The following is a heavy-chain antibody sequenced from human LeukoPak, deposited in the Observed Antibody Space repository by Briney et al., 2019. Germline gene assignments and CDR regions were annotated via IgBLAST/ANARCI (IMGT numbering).Heavy chain of an antibody. CDR1: GYTFTSYG. V-gene: IGHV1-18*01. J-gene: IGHJ4*02. Sequence: ASVKVSCKASGYTFTSYGISWVRQAPGQGLEWMGWISAYNGNTNYAQKLQGRVTMTTDTSTSTAYMELRSLRSDDTAVYYCARAYYDILTGSEFDYWGQGTLVTVSS. CDR3: ARAYYDILTGSEFDY. CDR2: ISAYNGNT. D-gene: IGHD3-9*01.